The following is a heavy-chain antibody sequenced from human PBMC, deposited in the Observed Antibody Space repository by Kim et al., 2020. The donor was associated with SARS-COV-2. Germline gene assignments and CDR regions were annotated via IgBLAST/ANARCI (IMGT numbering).Heavy chain of an antibody. V-gene: IGHV1-69*13. Sequence: SVKVSCKASGGTFSSYAISWVRQAPGQGLEWMGGIIPIFGTANYAQKFQGRVTITADESTSTAYMELSSLRSEDTAVYYCARIDDYGGNGGGYWGQGTLVTVSS. CDR3: ARIDDYGGNGGGY. D-gene: IGHD4-17*01. CDR2: IIPIFGTA. J-gene: IGHJ4*02. CDR1: GGTFSSYA.